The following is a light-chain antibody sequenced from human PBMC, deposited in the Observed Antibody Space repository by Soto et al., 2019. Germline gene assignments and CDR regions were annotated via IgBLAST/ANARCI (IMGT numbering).Light chain of an antibody. CDR1: QSLLHSNGYNY. CDR3: IQALQTPRT. J-gene: IGKJ1*01. Sequence: DIVMTQSPLSLPVTPGEPASISCRSSQSLLHSNGYNYLDWYLQKSGQSPQLLIYLGSNRASGVPDRFSGSGSGTDLTLKISRVEAEDIGVYYCIQALQTPRTFGQGTKVEIK. V-gene: IGKV2-28*01. CDR2: LGS.